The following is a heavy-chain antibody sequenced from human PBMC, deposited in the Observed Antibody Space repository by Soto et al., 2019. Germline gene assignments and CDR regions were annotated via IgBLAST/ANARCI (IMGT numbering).Heavy chain of an antibody. D-gene: IGHD3-3*02. CDR1: GYTFSNYC. CDR2: ISLYSDGT. V-gene: IGHV1-18*01. Sequence: ASVKVSCKASGYTFSNYCITWVRQAPGQPLEWLGWISLYSDGTNYSQKFRGRVSMTTDTSTTTAYMELRSLRSDDTAVYYCVGVATGAEAWFGPWGQGTLVTVSS. J-gene: IGHJ5*02. CDR3: VGVATGAEAWFGP.